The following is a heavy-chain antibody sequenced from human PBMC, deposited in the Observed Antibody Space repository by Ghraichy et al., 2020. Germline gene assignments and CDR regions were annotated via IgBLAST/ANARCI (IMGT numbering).Heavy chain of an antibody. CDR3: AKVGYCGGDCSPGYFDY. CDR1: GFTFSSYA. V-gene: IGHV3-23*01. D-gene: IGHD2-21*02. Sequence: LSLTCAASGFTFSSYAMSWVRQAPGKGLEWVSAISGSGGSTYYADSVKGRFTISRDNSKNTLYLQMNSLRAEDTAVYYCAKVGYCGGDCSPGYFDYWGQGTLVTVSS. CDR2: ISGSGGST. J-gene: IGHJ4*02.